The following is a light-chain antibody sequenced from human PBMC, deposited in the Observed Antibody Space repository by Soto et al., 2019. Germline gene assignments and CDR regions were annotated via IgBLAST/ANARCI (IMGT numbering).Light chain of an antibody. V-gene: IGLV1-51*02. CDR2: ENH. J-gene: IGLJ3*02. CDR1: SSNIGNNY. CDR3: GTWDSSLSSWV. Sequence: QSVLPQPPSVSAAPGQKVTISCSGSSSNIGNNYVSWYQQLPGTAPKLLIYENHKRPSGIPDRISGSKSGTSATLGITGLQTGDEADYYCGTWDSSLSSWVCGGGTKLTVI.